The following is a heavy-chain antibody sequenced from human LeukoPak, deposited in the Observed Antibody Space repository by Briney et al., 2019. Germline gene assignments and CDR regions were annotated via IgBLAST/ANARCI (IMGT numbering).Heavy chain of an antibody. Sequence: PGGSLRLSCAAYGFTFSSYAMNWVRQAPGRGLEWVSSITGSGDDTNHADSVKGRFTISRDNSKNTLYLQMNSLRAEDTAVYYCARGRITVSNDAFDIWGQGTMVTVS. CDR1: GFTFSSYA. CDR2: ITGSGDDT. D-gene: IGHD2-15*01. V-gene: IGHV3-23*01. J-gene: IGHJ3*02. CDR3: ARGRITVSNDAFDI.